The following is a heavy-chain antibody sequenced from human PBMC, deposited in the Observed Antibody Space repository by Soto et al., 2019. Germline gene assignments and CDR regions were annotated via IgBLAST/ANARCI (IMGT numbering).Heavy chain of an antibody. CDR1: GFTFSSYW. J-gene: IGHJ4*02. D-gene: IGHD3-3*01. CDR2: INSDGSST. V-gene: IGHV3-74*01. CDR3: ARGEQYYDFWSGYYPFDY. Sequence: GGSLRLSCAASGFTFSSYWMHWVRQAPGKGLVWVSRINSDGSSTSYADSVKGRFTISRDNAKNTLYLQMNSLRAEDTAVYYCARGEQYYDFWSGYYPFDYWSQGTLVTVSS.